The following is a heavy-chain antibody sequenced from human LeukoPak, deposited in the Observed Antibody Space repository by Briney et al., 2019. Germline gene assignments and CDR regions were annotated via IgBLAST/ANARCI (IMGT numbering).Heavy chain of an antibody. D-gene: IGHD6-19*01. CDR1: GFTFSSYS. V-gene: IGHV3-21*01. Sequence: PGGSLRLSCAASGFTFSSYSMNWVRQAPGKGLEWVSSISSSSSYIYYADSVKGRFTISRDNAKNSLYLQMNSLRAEDTAVYYCAREVTSGWQVEYNWFDPWGQGTLVTVSS. CDR2: ISSSSSYI. J-gene: IGHJ5*02. CDR3: AREVTSGWQVEYNWFDP.